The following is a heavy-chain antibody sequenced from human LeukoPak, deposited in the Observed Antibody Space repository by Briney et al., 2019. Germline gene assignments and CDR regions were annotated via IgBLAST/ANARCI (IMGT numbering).Heavy chain of an antibody. D-gene: IGHD3-22*01. J-gene: IGHJ4*02. CDR2: IYYSGST. Sequence: SETLSLTCTVSGGSISSYYWSLIRQPPGKGLEWIGYIYYSGSTNYNPSLKSRVTISVDTSKNQFSLKLSSVTAADTAVYYCARGGYYYDSSGTIDYWGQGTLVTVSS. CDR3: ARGGYYYDSSGTIDY. CDR1: GGSISSYY. V-gene: IGHV4-59*01.